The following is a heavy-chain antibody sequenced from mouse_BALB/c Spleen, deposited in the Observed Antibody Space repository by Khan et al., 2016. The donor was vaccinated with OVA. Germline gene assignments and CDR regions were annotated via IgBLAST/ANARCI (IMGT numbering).Heavy chain of an antibody. J-gene: IGHJ4*01. CDR2: ISNSGST. Sequence: EVQLVESGPGLVKPSQSLSLTCTVTSYSITRDYAWNWIRQFPGNKLEWMGYISNSGSTTYNPSLKSRISITRETSKNRFFLHLNSVTTEDTATYYWSSELGRYYAMDYWGQGTSVTVSS. CDR1: SYSITRDYA. V-gene: IGHV3-2*02. D-gene: IGHD4-1*01. CDR3: SSELGRYYAMDY.